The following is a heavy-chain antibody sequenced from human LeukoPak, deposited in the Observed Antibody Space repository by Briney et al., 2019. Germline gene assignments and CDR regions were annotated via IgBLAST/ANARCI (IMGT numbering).Heavy chain of an antibody. J-gene: IGHJ4*02. CDR2: INSDGSST. CDR1: GFTFSSYW. Sequence: PGGSLRLSCAASGFTFSSYWMHWVRQAPGKGLVWVSRINSDGSSTSYADSVKGRFTISRDNARDSLYLQMNSLRDDDTSVFCARDASALYWGRGTLVTVSS. D-gene: IGHD6-19*01. CDR3: ARDASALY. V-gene: IGHV3-74*01.